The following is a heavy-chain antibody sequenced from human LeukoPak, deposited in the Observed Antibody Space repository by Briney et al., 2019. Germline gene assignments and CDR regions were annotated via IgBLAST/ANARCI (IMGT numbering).Heavy chain of an antibody. CDR3: AKLPYFAYFDY. D-gene: IGHD3-9*01. J-gene: IGHJ4*02. CDR1: GFTFSSYA. CDR2: ISGSGGSI. V-gene: IGHV3-23*01. Sequence: GGSLRLSCAASGFTFSSYAMNWVRQAPGKGLEWVSAISGSGGSIYYADSVEGRFTISRDNSKNTLYLQMNSLRAEDTAVYHCAKLPYFAYFDYWGQGTLVSVSS.